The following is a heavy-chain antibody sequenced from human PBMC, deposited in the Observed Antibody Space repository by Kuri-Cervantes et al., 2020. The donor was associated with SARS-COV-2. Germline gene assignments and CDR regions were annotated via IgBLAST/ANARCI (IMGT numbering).Heavy chain of an antibody. CDR1: GGSISSSS. V-gene: IGHV3-21*01. CDR2: ISSSSSYI. CDR3: AKDGSVTKVARTTYYYYHYMDV. Sequence: ETLSLTCTVSGGSISSSSYYWGWIRQPPGKGLEWVSSISSSSSYIYYADSVKGRFTISRDNSKYALYLQMNSLSAADTAVYYCAKDGSVTKVARTTYYYYHYMDVWGKGTAVTVSS. D-gene: IGHD4-23*01. J-gene: IGHJ6*03.